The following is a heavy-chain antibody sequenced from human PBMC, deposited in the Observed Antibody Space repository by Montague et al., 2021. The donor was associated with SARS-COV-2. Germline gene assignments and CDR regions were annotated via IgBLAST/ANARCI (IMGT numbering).Heavy chain of an antibody. D-gene: IGHD6-13*01. Sequence: SETLSLTCSVSGDSISDTFYYWGWLRQSPGKGLEWFRSIYYSGRSKYSPSLKSRVTISLDTSKNQFSLNLNSVTAADTAFYYCARHLHDQQLVENPFDFWGQGILVTGSP. V-gene: IGHV4-39*01. CDR3: ARHLHDQQLVENPFDF. CDR2: IYYSGRS. J-gene: IGHJ4*02. CDR1: GDSISDTFYY.